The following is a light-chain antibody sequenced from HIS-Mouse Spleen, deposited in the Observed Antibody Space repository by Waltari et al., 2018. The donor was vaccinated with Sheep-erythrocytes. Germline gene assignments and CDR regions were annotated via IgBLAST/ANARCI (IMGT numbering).Light chain of an antibody. CDR2: EGS. CDR1: SSDVGRYNL. Sequence: QSALTQPASVSGSPGQSITISCTGTSSDVGRYNLVSWYQQHPGKAPKLMIYEGSKRPSGVSNRVSGSKSGNTASLTISGLQAEDEADYYCCSYAGSSTPWVFGGGTKLTVL. V-gene: IGLV2-23*01. CDR3: CSYAGSSTPWV. J-gene: IGLJ3*02.